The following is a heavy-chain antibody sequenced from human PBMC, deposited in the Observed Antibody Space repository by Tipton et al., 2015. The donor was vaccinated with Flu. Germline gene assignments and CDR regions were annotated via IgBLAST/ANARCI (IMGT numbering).Heavy chain of an antibody. V-gene: IGHV3-33*01. CDR3: ARDASTYYDFWTGYYKDGYFDY. J-gene: IGHJ4*02. Sequence: QLVQSGGGVVQPGRSLRLSCAASGFTFSSYGMHWVRQAPGKGLEWVAVIWYDGSKKYYADSVKGRFTISRDNSKNTLYLQMNSLRAEDTAVYFCARDASTYYDFWTGYYKDGYFDYWGQGTLVTVSS. D-gene: IGHD3-3*01. CDR1: GFTFSSYG. CDR2: IWYDGSKK.